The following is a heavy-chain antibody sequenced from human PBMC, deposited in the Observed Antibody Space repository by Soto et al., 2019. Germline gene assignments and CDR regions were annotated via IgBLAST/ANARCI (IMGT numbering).Heavy chain of an antibody. J-gene: IGHJ4*02. CDR1: GGTFSSYA. CDR3: ARDRDYGATRDYFDY. CDR2: IIPIFGTA. D-gene: IGHD4-17*01. Sequence: QVQLVQSGAEVKKPGSSVKVSCKASGGTFSSYAISWVRQAPGQGLEWMGGIIPIFGTANYAQKFQGRVTITADESTSTAYMEVSSLRSEDTAVYYCARDRDYGATRDYFDYWGQGTLVTVSS. V-gene: IGHV1-69*01.